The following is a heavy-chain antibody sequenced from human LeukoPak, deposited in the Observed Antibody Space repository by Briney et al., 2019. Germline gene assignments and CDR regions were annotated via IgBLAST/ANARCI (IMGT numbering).Heavy chain of an antibody. CDR3: TRDASDIVVVPAAVGPFDY. CDR1: GFIFSSYA. V-gene: IGHV3-64*01. J-gene: IGHJ4*02. Sequence: GGSLRLSCAASGFIFSSYAMYWVRQAPGRGLEYVSVISSNGGRTFYANSVKGRFTISRDNSKNTLYLQMGSLRVEDMAVYYCTRDASDIVVVPAAVGPFDYWGQGTLVTVSS. D-gene: IGHD2-2*01. CDR2: ISSNGGRT.